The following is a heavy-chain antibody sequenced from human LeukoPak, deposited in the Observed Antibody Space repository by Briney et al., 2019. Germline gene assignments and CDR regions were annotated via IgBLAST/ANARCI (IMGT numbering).Heavy chain of an antibody. CDR1: GFTFSSYW. CDR3: AREGLADSYGYGLNY. D-gene: IGHD5-18*01. J-gene: IGHJ4*02. CDR2: INSDGSST. V-gene: IGHV3-74*01. Sequence: GGSLRLSCAASGFTFSSYWMHWVRQAPGKGLVWVSRINSDGSSTSYADSVKGRFTISRDNAKNTLYPQMNSLRAEDTAVYYCAREGLADSYGYGLNYWGQGTLVTVSS.